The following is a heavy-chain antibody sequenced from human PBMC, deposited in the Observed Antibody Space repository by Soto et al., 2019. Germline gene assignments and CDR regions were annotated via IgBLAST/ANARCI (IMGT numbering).Heavy chain of an antibody. D-gene: IGHD3-16*02. CDR3: ARSYDYVWGSYRPSNWFDP. J-gene: IGHJ5*02. CDR2: IYYSGST. Sequence: SETLSLTCTVSGGSISSSSYYWGWIRQPPGKGLEWIGSIYYSGSTYYNPSLKSRVTISVDTSKNQFSLKLSSVTAADTAVYYCARSYDYVWGSYRPSNWFDPWGQGTLVTVSS. V-gene: IGHV4-39*01. CDR1: GGSISSSSYY.